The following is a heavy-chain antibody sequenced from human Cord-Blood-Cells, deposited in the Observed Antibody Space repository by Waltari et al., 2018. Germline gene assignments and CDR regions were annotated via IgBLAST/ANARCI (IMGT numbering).Heavy chain of an antibody. J-gene: IGHJ3*02. CDR1: GYTLTELS. Sequence: QVQLVQSGAEVKKPGASVKVSCKVSGYTLTELSMHWVRQAPGKGLEWMGGFDPEDGETIYAQKFQGRVTMTEDTSTDTAYMELSSLRSEDTAMYYCATAAPVGGIRWAPPAFDIWGQGTMVTVSS. V-gene: IGHV1-24*01. CDR2: FDPEDGET. CDR3: ATAAPVGGIRWAPPAFDI. D-gene: IGHD3-10*01.